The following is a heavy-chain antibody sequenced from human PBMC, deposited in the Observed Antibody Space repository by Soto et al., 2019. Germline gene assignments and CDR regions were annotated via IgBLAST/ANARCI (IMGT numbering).Heavy chain of an antibody. V-gene: IGHV4-59*01. CDR1: GGSISSYY. D-gene: IGHD4-17*01. Sequence: SETLSLTCTVSGGSISSYYWSWIRQPPGKGLEWIGYIYYSGSTNYNPSLKSRVTISVDTSKNQFSLKLSSVTAADTAVYYCARGYGDYESGYFDYWGQGTLVTVSS. CDR3: ARGYGDYESGYFDY. CDR2: IYYSGST. J-gene: IGHJ4*02.